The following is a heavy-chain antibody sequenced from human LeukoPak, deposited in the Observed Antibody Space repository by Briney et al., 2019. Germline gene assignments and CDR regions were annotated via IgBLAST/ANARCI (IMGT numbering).Heavy chain of an antibody. Sequence: GGSLRLSCAASGFTFSSYSMNWVRQAPGKGLEWVSIIFGSGDTTYYADSVRGRFTVSRDNSKNTLYLQMNSLRPEDTAMYYCAKRNTMVRGGPSFDYWGQGILVTVSS. D-gene: IGHD3-10*01. V-gene: IGHV3-23*01. CDR1: GFTFSSYS. CDR3: AKRNTMVRGGPSFDY. J-gene: IGHJ4*02. CDR2: IFGSGDTT.